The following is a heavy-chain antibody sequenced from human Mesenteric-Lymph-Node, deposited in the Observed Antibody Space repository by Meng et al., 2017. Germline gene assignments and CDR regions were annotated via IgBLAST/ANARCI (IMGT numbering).Heavy chain of an antibody. CDR2: IYTSGST. V-gene: IGHV4-4*07. J-gene: IGHJ4*02. CDR1: GGTISSYY. CDR3: AKSSLSSSRRFDY. D-gene: IGHD6-13*01. Sequence: GSLRLSCTVSGGTISSYYRSWIRQPAGKGLEWIGRIYTSGSTNYNPTLKSRVAMSVDTSKNQFSLKLSSVTAADTAVYYCAKSSLSSSRRFDYWGQGTLVTVSS.